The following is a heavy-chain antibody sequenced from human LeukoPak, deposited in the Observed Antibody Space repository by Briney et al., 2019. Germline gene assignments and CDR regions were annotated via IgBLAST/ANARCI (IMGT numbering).Heavy chain of an antibody. V-gene: IGHV3-48*01. CDR2: ISSSSSTI. Sequence: PGGSLRLSCAASGFTFSSYSMNWVRQAPGKGLEWVSYISSSSSTIYYADSVKGRFTISRDNAKNSLYLQMNSLRAEDTAVYHCARYPYYDSSGSNKREDYWGQGTLVTVSS. J-gene: IGHJ4*02. D-gene: IGHD3-22*01. CDR1: GFTFSSYS. CDR3: ARYPYYDSSGSNKREDY.